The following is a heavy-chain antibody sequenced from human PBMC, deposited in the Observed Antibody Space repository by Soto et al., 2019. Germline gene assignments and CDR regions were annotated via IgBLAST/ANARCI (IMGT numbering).Heavy chain of an antibody. V-gene: IGHV3-23*01. D-gene: IGHD2-15*01. CDR1: GFTFSSHV. J-gene: IGHJ6*02. CDR2: ISGGGGTT. Sequence: EVQLLESGGGLVQPGGSLRLSCAASGFTFSSHVMNWVRQAPGKEPEWVAAISGGGGTTFYRDSVEGRCTMSRDNSKNTLFLQMNSLRAEDTAVYYCARGPRAAPPHDYGMDVWGQGTTVTVSS. CDR3: ARGPRAAPPHDYGMDV.